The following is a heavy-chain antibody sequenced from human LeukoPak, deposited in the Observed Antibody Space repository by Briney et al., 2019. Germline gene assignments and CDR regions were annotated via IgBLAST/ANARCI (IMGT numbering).Heavy chain of an antibody. CDR2: IYYGGTT. Sequence: SETLSLTCTVSGGSISSGSYSWGWIRQPPGKGLEWIGTIYYGGTTYYNPSLKSRVTISVDTSKNQFSLKLSSVTAADTAVYYCARRGDYVAFDPWGQGTLVTVSS. CDR3: ARRGDYVAFDP. D-gene: IGHD4-17*01. V-gene: IGHV4-39*01. J-gene: IGHJ5*02. CDR1: GGSISSGSYS.